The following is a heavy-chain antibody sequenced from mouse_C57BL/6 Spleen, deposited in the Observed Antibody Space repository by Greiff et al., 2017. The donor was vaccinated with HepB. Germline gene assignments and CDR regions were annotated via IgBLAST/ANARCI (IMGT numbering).Heavy chain of an antibody. CDR2: ISSGSSTI. D-gene: IGHD1-1*01. J-gene: IGHJ4*01. Sequence: EVKLVESGGGLVKPGGSLKLSCAASGFTFSDYGMHWVRQAPEKGLEWVAYISSGSSTIYYADTVKGRFTISRDNAKNTLFLQMTSLRSEDTAVYYCAIYYYGSSYDDYAMDYWGQGTSVTVSS. CDR3: AIYYYGSSYDDYAMDY. V-gene: IGHV5-17*01. CDR1: GFTFSDYG.